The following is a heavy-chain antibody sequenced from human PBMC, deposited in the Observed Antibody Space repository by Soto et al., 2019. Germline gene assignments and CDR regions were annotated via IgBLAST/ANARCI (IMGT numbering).Heavy chain of an antibody. CDR3: AKMVGVSVAAAGFDL. CDR2: VWFDGSNE. V-gene: IGHV3-33*06. D-gene: IGHD6-13*01. CDR1: GFSFSSYG. J-gene: IGHJ4*02. Sequence: GGSLRLSCVASGFSFSSYGMHWVRQAPGKGLEWVAVVWFDGSNEFYADSVKGRFTISRDNSKKTLFLQMNSLRAEDTAVYYCAKMVGVSVAAAGFDLWGQGTLVTVSS.